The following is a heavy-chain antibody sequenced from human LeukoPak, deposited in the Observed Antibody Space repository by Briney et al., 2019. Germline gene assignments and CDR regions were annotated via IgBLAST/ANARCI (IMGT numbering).Heavy chain of an antibody. V-gene: IGHV4-38-2*02. J-gene: IGHJ4*02. CDR2: IYHSGST. Sequence: PSETLSLTCTVSGYSISSGYYWGWIRQPPGKGLEWIGSIYHSGSTYYNPSLKSRVTISVDTSKNQFSLKLSSVTAADTAVYYCARGSWGTVTTSYFDYRGQGTLVTVSS. CDR3: ARGSWGTVTTSYFDY. CDR1: GYSISSGYY. D-gene: IGHD4-17*01.